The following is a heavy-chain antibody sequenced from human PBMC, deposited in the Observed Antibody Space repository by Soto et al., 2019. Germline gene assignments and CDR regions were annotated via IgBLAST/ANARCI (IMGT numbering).Heavy chain of an antibody. J-gene: IGHJ6*02. CDR2: TYYRSKWYN. D-gene: IGHD2-15*01. Sequence: SQTLSLTCAISWDSVSSNSAAWNWIRQSPSRGLEWLGRTYYRSKWYNDYAVSVKSRITINPDTSKNQFSLQLNSVTPEDTAVYYCARARSAVRYCSGGSCSTDYYYYGMDVWGQGTTVTVSS. CDR3: ARARSAVRYCSGGSCSTDYYYYGMDV. CDR1: WDSVSSNSAA. V-gene: IGHV6-1*01.